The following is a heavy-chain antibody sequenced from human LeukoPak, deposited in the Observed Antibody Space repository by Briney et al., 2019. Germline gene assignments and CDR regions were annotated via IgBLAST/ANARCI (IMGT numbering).Heavy chain of an antibody. Sequence: PSETLSLTCAVYGGSFSGYYWSWIRQPPGKGLEWIGEINHSGSANYNPSLKSRVTISVDTSKNQFSLKLSSVTAADTAVYYCARQFRNGDSTYNWFDPWGQGTLVTVSS. CDR2: INHSGSA. D-gene: IGHD4-17*01. CDR1: GGSFSGYY. J-gene: IGHJ5*02. V-gene: IGHV4-34*01. CDR3: ARQFRNGDSTYNWFDP.